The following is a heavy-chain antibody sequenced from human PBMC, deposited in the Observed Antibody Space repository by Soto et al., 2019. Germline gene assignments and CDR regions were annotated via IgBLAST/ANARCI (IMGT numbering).Heavy chain of an antibody. Sequence: QVQLLESGGGLVKPGGSLRLSCAASGFTFSDYYMSWVRQAPGKGLEWVSDISSSGSTIYYADSVKGRFTISRDNAKNYLYLKMHSLKAKDTAVFYCAGRAPPLDYWGQGTLVTVSS. J-gene: IGHJ4*02. CDR1: GFTFSDYY. CDR2: ISSSGSTI. V-gene: IGHV3-11*01. CDR3: AGRAPPLDY.